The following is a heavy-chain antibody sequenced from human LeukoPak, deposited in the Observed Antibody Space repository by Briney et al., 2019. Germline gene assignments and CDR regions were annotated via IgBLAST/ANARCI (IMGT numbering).Heavy chain of an antibody. CDR1: GGSFSGYY. D-gene: IGHD1-7*01. CDR2: INHSGRT. V-gene: IGHV4-34*01. J-gene: IGHJ5*02. CDR3: ARGGDNWNYGWFDP. Sequence: PSETLSLTCAVYGGSFSGYYWSWIRQPPGKGMEWIGEINHSGRTNNNPSLKSRVTISVDTSKNQFSLKLSSVTAADTAVYYCARGGDNWNYGWFDPWGQGTLVTVSS.